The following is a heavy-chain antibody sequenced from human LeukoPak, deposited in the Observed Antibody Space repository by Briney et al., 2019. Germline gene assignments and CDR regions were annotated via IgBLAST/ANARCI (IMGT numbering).Heavy chain of an antibody. D-gene: IGHD2-8*02. V-gene: IGHV3-33*01. CDR1: GFTFSSYG. Sequence: PGRSLRLSCAASGFTFSSYGMHWVRQAPGKGLQWVAVIWYDGSNKYYADSVKGRFTISRDNSKNTLYLQMNSLRTEDTAVYYCARFDTGLDYWGQGTLVTVSS. J-gene: IGHJ4*02. CDR3: ARFDTGLDY. CDR2: IWYDGSNK.